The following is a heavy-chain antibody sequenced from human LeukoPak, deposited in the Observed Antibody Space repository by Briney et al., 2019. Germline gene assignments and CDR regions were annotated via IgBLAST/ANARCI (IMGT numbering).Heavy chain of an antibody. J-gene: IGHJ4*02. CDR3: ARGGEMATTED. CDR2: IIPIFGTA. Sequence: GASVKVSCKASGGTFSSYAISWVRQAPGQGLEWMGGIIPIFGTANYAQKFQGRVTITTDESTSTAYMELSSLRSEDTAVYYRARGGEMATTEDWGQGTLVTVSS. V-gene: IGHV1-69*05. D-gene: IGHD5-24*01. CDR1: GGTFSSYA.